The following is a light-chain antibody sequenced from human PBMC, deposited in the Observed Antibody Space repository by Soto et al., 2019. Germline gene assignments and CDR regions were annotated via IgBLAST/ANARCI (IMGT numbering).Light chain of an antibody. CDR1: QIISSY. CDR3: QPSYSNPAT. V-gene: IGKV1-39*01. CDR2: GAS. Sequence: IQMTQSPSSLSASVGDRVTITGRASQIISSYLSWYQQKPGKGPKLLIYGASSLQSGVQSSFSGSGSGTDFTLNISSLQPEDFATYYCQPSYSNPATVGPGTRLEI. J-gene: IGKJ5*01.